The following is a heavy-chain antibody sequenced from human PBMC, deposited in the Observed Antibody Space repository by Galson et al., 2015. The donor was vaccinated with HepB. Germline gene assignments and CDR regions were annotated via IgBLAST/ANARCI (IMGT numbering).Heavy chain of an antibody. CDR1: GDSVSRKSTA. CDR2: THYRSQWYN. V-gene: IGHV6-1*01. Sequence: CAISGDSVSRKSTAWNWIRQSPSRGLEWLGRTHYRSQWYNDYAVSVKSRIRVNSDTSKNQFSLHLNSVTPDDTAIYYCARQDYCYDSNCQGGGFDYWGQGTLVTVSS. J-gene: IGHJ4*02. D-gene: IGHD3-22*01. CDR3: ARQDYCYDSNCQGGGFDY.